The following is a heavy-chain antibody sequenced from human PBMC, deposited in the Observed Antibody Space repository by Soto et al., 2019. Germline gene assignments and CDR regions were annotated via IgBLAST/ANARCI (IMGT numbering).Heavy chain of an antibody. CDR1: GFTFSSYE. J-gene: IGHJ5*02. D-gene: IGHD3-22*01. CDR2: ISSSGSTI. CDR3: ARLAHSSGYYDWFDP. V-gene: IGHV3-48*03. Sequence: LRLSCGASGFTFSSYEMNWVRQAPGKRLEWVSYISSSGSTIYYADSVKGRFTISRDNAKNSLYLQMNSLRAEDTAVYYCARLAHSSGYYDWFDPWGQGTLVTVSS.